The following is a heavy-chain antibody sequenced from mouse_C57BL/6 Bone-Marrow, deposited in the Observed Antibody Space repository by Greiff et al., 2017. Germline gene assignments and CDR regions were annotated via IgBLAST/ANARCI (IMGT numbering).Heavy chain of an antibody. J-gene: IGHJ2*01. CDR2: IHPNSGST. Sequence: QVQLQQPGAELVKPGASVTLSCKASGYTFTSYWMHWVKQRPGQGLEWIGMIHPNSGSTNYNEKFKSKATLTVDKSSSTAYMQLSSLTSEDSAVYYCAIDSSGYVFDYWGQGTTLTVSS. D-gene: IGHD3-2*02. CDR1: GYTFTSYW. V-gene: IGHV1-64*01. CDR3: AIDSSGYVFDY.